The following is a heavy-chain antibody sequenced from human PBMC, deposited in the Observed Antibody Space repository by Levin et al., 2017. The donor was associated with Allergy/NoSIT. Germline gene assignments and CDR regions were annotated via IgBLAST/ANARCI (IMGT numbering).Heavy chain of an antibody. D-gene: IGHD1-26*01. CDR1: GFTFSIYG. V-gene: IGHV3-30*18. Sequence: EGSLRLSCAASGFTFSIYGIQWVRQAPGKGLEWVALITSDGSNKYYADPVKGRFTISRDNSKNTVYLQMNSLRAEDTAVYYCAKGGDFDYWGLGTVVTVSS. J-gene: IGHJ4*02. CDR3: AKGGDFDY. CDR2: ITSDGSNK.